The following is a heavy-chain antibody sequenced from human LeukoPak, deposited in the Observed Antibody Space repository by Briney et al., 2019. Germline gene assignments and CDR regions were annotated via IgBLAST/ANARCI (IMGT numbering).Heavy chain of an antibody. Sequence: SETLPLTCAVYGGSFSGYYWSWICQPPGKGLEWIGEINHSGSTNYNPSLKSRVTISVDTSKNQFSLKLSSVTAADTAVYYCARVPSSGWYRNWFDPWGQGTLVTVSS. D-gene: IGHD6-19*01. CDR3: ARVPSSGWYRNWFDP. CDR1: GGSFSGYY. V-gene: IGHV4-34*01. J-gene: IGHJ5*02. CDR2: INHSGST.